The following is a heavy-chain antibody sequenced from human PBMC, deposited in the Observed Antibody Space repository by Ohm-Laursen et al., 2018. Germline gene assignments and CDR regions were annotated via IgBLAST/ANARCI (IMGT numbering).Heavy chain of an antibody. D-gene: IGHD2/OR15-2a*01. CDR1: GFTFYDYA. CDR2: ISWNSGSI. V-gene: IGHV3-9*01. CDR3: AKALGDWATFGTDV. J-gene: IGHJ6*02. Sequence: SLRLSCAASGFTFYDYAMHWVRQAPGKGLERVSGISWNSGSIGYADSVKGRFTISRDNAKNSLYLQMNSLRAEDTALYYCAKALGDWATFGTDVWGQGTTVTVSS.